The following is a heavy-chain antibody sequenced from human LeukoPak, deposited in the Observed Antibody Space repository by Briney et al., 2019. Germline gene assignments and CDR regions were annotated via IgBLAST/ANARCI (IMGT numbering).Heavy chain of an antibody. CDR3: AKDGRAGTWYGSHLDY. V-gene: IGHV3-30*02. CDR2: IRYDGSNE. D-gene: IGHD6-13*01. J-gene: IGHJ4*02. CDR1: GFTFSNYG. Sequence: PGGSLRLSCAASGFTFSNYGMYWVRQAPSKGLEWVAFIRYDGSNEYYVDSVKGRFTISRDNSKNTLYLQMNSLRVEDTALYYCAKDGRAGTWYGSHLDYWGQGTLVTVSS.